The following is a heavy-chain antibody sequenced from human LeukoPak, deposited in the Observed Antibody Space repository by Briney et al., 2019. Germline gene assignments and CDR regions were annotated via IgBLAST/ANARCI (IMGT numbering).Heavy chain of an antibody. CDR3: AKIRAPVYDF. CDR2: ISGSGSGDST. CDR1: GFTFSSYW. D-gene: IGHD2-8*01. V-gene: IGHV3-23*01. J-gene: IGHJ3*01. Sequence: PGGSLRLSCAASGFTFSSYWMSWVRQAPGKGLEWVSAISGSGSGDSTYYADSVKGRFTISRDNSKNTLYLQMSSLRAEDTAVYYCAKIRAPVYDFWGQGIMVTVSS.